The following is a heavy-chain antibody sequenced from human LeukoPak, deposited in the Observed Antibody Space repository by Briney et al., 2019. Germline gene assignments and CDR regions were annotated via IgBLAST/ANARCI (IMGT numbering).Heavy chain of an antibody. D-gene: IGHD2-2*02. J-gene: IGHJ5*02. Sequence: ASVKVSCKASGYTFTSYGISWVRQAPGQGLEWMGWTSAYNGNTNYAQKLQGRVTMTTDTSTSTAYMELRSLRSDDTAVYYCARDAPAAINRGGVYNWFDPWGQGTLVTVSS. CDR1: GYTFTSYG. CDR2: TSAYNGNT. V-gene: IGHV1-18*01. CDR3: ARDAPAAINRGGVYNWFDP.